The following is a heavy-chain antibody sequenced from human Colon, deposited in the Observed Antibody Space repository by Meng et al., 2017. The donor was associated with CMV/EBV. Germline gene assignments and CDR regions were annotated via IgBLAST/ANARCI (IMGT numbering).Heavy chain of an antibody. CDR1: FSLSTIGLS. CDR3: AHGGSGYDFGAGGFDY. V-gene: IGHV2-5*01. J-gene: IGHJ4*02. CDR2: VYWNDDK. D-gene: IGHD5-12*01. Sequence: FSLSTIGLSVGWIRQPPGEALEWLALVYWNDDKRYSPSLRSRLTITKDTSKNQVVPRVTNMDPVDSGTYYCAHGGSGYDFGAGGFDYWGQGALVTVSS.